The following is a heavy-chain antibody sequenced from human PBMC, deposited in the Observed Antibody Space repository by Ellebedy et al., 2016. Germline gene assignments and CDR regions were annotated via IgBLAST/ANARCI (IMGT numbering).Heavy chain of an antibody. CDR1: GFTFSTYP. CDR2: IGHIPSVT. J-gene: IGHJ4*02. CDR3: ARDLSHWSIVY. D-gene: IGHD2-8*02. V-gene: IGHV3-48*04. Sequence: GESLKISXAASGFTFSTYPMNWVRQAPGKGLEWVSYIGHIPSVTYYADSVKGRFTISRDNAKNSLYLQMNSLRAEDTALYYCARDLSHWSIVYWGLGTLVTVSS.